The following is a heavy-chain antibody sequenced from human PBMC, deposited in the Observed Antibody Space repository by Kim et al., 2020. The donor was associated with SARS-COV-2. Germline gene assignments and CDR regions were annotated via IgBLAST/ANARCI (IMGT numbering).Heavy chain of an antibody. CDR1: GFTFSSYA. CDR3: AKGISITIFGVVIDSDAFDI. D-gene: IGHD3-3*01. CDR2: ISGSGGST. V-gene: IGHV3-23*01. J-gene: IGHJ3*02. Sequence: GGSLRLSCAASGFTFSSYAMSWVRQAPGKGLEWVSAISGSGGSTYYADSVKGRFTISRDNSKNTLYLQMNSLRAEDAAVYYCAKGISITIFGVVIDSDAFDIWGKGTMVTVSS.